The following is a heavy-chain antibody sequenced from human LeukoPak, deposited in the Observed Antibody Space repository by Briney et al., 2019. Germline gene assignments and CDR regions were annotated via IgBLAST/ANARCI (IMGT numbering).Heavy chain of an antibody. J-gene: IGHJ5*02. D-gene: IGHD3/OR15-3a*01. Sequence: GGSLRLSCAASGFRFSDYYMSWIRQAPGKGLEWVGLIRDSGEAFYADFARGRFAISRDESENTLYLQMNSLRVEDTAVYFCARDRAANQDWVEFDPWGQGTPVIVSS. CDR3: ARDRAANQDWVEFDP. CDR2: IRDSGEA. CDR1: GFRFSDYY. V-gene: IGHV3-66*03.